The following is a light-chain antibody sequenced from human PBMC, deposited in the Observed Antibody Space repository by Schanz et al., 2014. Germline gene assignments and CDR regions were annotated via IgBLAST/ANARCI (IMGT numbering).Light chain of an antibody. J-gene: IGLJ3*02. CDR2: QVN. V-gene: IGLV2-8*01. CDR1: SSDVGGYNY. Sequence: QSALTQPPSASGSPGQSVTISCTGTSSDVGGYNYVSWYQQHPGKAPKLMIFQVNSRPSGVPDRFSGSKSGNTASLTISGLQAEDEADYYCSSFTTTDTWVFGGGTKLTVL. CDR3: SSFTTTDTWV.